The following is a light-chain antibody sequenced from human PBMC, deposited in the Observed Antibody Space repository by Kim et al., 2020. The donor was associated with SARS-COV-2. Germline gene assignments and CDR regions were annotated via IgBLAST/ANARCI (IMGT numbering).Light chain of an antibody. CDR1: QSVSSN. J-gene: IGKJ4*01. CDR3: QQRNNWPLT. CDR2: DAS. Sequence: VSPGERATLTCRASQSVSSNLAWYQQKPGQAPRLLMYDASTRATGIPARFSGSGSGTDFTLTISELQSEDFAVYYCQQRNNWPLTFGGGTKVDIK. V-gene: IGKV3-15*01.